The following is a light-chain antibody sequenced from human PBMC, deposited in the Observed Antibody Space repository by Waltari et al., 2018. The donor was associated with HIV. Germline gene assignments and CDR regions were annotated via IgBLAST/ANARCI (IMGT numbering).Light chain of an antibody. Sequence: EIVLTQSPGTLSLSPGERATLSCRASQSVSSSYLAWYQQKPGQAPRLRSYGAASRATGIPDRFSGSGPGTDFTLTISRLEPEDFAVYYCQQYGSSPRTFGQGTKVEIK. CDR3: QQYGSSPRT. V-gene: IGKV3-20*01. CDR1: QSVSSSY. J-gene: IGKJ1*01. CDR2: GAA.